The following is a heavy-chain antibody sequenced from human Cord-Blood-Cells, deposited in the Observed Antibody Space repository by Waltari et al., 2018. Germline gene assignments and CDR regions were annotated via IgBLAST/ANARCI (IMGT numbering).Heavy chain of an antibody. D-gene: IGHD3-16*01. CDR2: INAGNCNT. V-gene: IGHV1-3*01. Sequence: QVQLVQSGAEVKKPGASVKVSCKASGYTFTSYAMHWVRQAPGQRLEWMGWINAGNCNTKYSQKFQVRVTITRDTSASTAYMELSSLRSEDTAVYYCARAEIGGYWYFDLWGRGTLVTVSS. CDR3: ARAEIGGYWYFDL. J-gene: IGHJ2*01. CDR1: GYTFTSYA.